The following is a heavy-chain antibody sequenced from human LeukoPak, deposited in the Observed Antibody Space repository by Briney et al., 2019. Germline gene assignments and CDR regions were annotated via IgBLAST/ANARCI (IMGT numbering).Heavy chain of an antibody. Sequence: ASETLSLTCTVSTYSISSGYYWGWIRQPPGKGPEWIGNIYHNGNTYYNPSLKSRVTISVDTSKKQFSLKLRTATAADTAVYYCARLSGDYDFWSGYYSDWYFDLWGRGTLVTVSS. CDR3: ARLSGDYDFWSGYYSDWYFDL. CDR2: IYHNGNT. J-gene: IGHJ2*01. V-gene: IGHV4-38-2*02. CDR1: TYSISSGYY. D-gene: IGHD3-3*01.